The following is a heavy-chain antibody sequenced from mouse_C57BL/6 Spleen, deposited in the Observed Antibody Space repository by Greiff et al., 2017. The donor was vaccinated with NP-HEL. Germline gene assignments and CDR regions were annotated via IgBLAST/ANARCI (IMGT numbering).Heavy chain of an antibody. V-gene: IGHV1-52*01. CDR2: IDPSDSET. CDR1: GYTFTSYW. D-gene: IGHD1-1*01. J-gene: IGHJ3*01. CDR3: ARSPLYYGSSPFAY. Sequence: VQLQQPGAELVRPGSSVKLSCKASGYTFTSYWMHWVKQRPIQGLEWIGNIDPSDSETHYNQKFKDKATLTVDKSSSTAYMQLSSLTSEDSAVYYCARSPLYYGSSPFAYWGQGTLVTVSA.